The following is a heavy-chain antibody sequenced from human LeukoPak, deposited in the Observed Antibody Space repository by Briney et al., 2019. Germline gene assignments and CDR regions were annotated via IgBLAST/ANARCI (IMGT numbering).Heavy chain of an antibody. D-gene: IGHD3-3*01. CDR3: AKDRLYDFYYFDY. CDR2: IRYDGSNK. Sequence: PGGSLRLSCGASGFTFSNYWMSWVRQAPGKGLEWVAFIRYDGSNKYYADSVKGRFTISRDNSKNTLYLQMNSLRAEDTAVYYCAKDRLYDFYYFDYWGQGTLVTVSS. J-gene: IGHJ4*02. V-gene: IGHV3-30*02. CDR1: GFTFSNYW.